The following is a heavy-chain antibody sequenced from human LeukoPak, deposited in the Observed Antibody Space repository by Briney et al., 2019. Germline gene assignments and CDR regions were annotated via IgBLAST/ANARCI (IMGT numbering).Heavy chain of an antibody. Sequence: GESLKISCKGSGYSFTSYWIGWVRQMPGKGLEWMGIIYPGDSDTRYSPSFQGQVTISADKSISTAYLQWSSLKASDTAMYYCARRYDSSGYYEDDAFDIWGQGTMVTVSS. CDR3: ARRYDSSGYYEDDAFDI. CDR1: GYSFTSYW. D-gene: IGHD3-22*01. V-gene: IGHV5-51*01. CDR2: IYPGDSDT. J-gene: IGHJ3*02.